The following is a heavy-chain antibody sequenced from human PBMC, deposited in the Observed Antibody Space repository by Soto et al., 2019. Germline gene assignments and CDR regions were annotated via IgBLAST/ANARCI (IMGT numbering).Heavy chain of an antibody. D-gene: IGHD3-22*01. CDR3: ARDQSSGYGVDY. Sequence: ASVKVSCKASGYTFTSYYIHCVRQAPGEGLEWMGIFNPGGGSPSYAQRFQGRVTMTGDTSTRTIYMDLTSLRSEDTAVYYCARDQSSGYGVDYWGQGTLVTVSS. V-gene: IGHV1-46*01. CDR1: GYTFTSYY. CDR2: FNPGGGSP. J-gene: IGHJ4*02.